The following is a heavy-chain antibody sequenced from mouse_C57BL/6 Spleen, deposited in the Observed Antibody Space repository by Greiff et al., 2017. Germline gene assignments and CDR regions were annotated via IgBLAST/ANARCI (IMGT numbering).Heavy chain of an antibody. V-gene: IGHV5-16*01. CDR3: ARANYSNYFWYFDV. Sequence: EVQLVESEGGLVQPGSSMKLSCTASGFTFSDYYMAWVRQVPEKGLEWVANINYDGSSTYYLDSLTSRFIISRDNAKNILYLQMSSLKSEDTATYYCARANYSNYFWYFDVWGTGTTVTVAS. D-gene: IGHD2-5*01. J-gene: IGHJ1*03. CDR2: INYDGSST. CDR1: GFTFSDYY.